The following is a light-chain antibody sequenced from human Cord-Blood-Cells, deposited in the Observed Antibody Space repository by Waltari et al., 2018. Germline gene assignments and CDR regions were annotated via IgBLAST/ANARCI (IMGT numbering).Light chain of an antibody. CDR1: SSDAGSYNL. CDR2: EGS. J-gene: IGLJ3*02. V-gene: IGLV2-23*01. Sequence: QSALTQPASVSGSPGQSITISCTGTSSDAGSYNLRAWYQQHPGKAPKLMIYEGSKRPSGVSNRFSGSKSGNTASLTISGLQAEDEADYYCCSYAGSSTWVFGGGTKLTVL. CDR3: CSYAGSSTWV.